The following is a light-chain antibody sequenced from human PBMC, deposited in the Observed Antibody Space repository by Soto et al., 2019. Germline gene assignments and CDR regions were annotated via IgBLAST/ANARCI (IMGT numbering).Light chain of an antibody. V-gene: IGLV4-69*01. Sequence: QSVLTQSPSASASLGASVKLTCTLSSGHSSYAIAWHQQQPEKGHRYLMKLNSDGSHSKGDGIPDRFSGSSSGAERYLTISSLQSEDEADYYCQTWGTGTVVFGGGTKLTVL. CDR1: SGHSSYA. CDR3: QTWGTGTVV. J-gene: IGLJ2*01. CDR2: LNSDGSH.